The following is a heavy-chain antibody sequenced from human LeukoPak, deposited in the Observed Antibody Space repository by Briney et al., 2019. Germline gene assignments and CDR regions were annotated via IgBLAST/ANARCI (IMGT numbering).Heavy chain of an antibody. J-gene: IGHJ1*01. V-gene: IGHV3-33*01. CDR2: IWYDGSNK. Sequence: GGSLRLSCAASGFTFSSYGMHWVRQAPGKGLEWVAVIWYDGSNKYYADSVKGRFTISRDNSKNTLYLQINSLRAEDTAVYYCASGYCTTTSCSHWGQGILVTVSS. D-gene: IGHD2-2*01. CDR1: GFTFSSYG. CDR3: ASGYCTTTSCSH.